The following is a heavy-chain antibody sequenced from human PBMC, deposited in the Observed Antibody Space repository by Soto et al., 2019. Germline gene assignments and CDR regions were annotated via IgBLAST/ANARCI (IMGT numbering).Heavy chain of an antibody. CDR1: GGSISSYY. V-gene: IGHV4-4*07. Sequence: ASETLSLTCTVSGGSISSYYWSWIRQPAGKGLEWIGRIYTSGSTNYNPSLKSRVTMSVDNAKNSLYLQMNSLRAEDTAVYYCARDHRYSSSRCPMDVWGQGTTVTVSS. CDR3: ARDHRYSSSRCPMDV. J-gene: IGHJ6*02. CDR2: IYTSGST. D-gene: IGHD6-13*01.